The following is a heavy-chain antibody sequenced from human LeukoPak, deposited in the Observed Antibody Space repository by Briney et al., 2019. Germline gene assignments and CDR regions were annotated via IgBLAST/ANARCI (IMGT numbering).Heavy chain of an antibody. J-gene: IGHJ5*02. CDR1: GGSFSGYY. CDR3: ARGKGRWLDP. CDR2: INHSGSN. V-gene: IGHV4-34*01. Sequence: SETLSLTCAVYGGSFSGYYWSWIRQPPGKGLEWIGEINHSGSNNYNPSLKSRVTISVDTSKKQFSLKLSSVTAADTAVYYCARGKGRWLDPWGQGTLVTVSS.